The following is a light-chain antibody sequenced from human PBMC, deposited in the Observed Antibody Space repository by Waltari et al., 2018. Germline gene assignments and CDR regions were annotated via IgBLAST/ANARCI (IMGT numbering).Light chain of an antibody. Sequence: QSALTQPRSVSGSPGQSVPISCTGTSSDVGGSNFVSWYQQYPGKAPTLVIYDVNKRPSGVPDRFSGSKSGNTASLIISGLQTEDEADYYCCSYAGYYTVFGGGTKVAVL. CDR1: SSDVGGSNF. J-gene: IGLJ3*02. CDR2: DVN. V-gene: IGLV2-11*01. CDR3: CSYAGYYTV.